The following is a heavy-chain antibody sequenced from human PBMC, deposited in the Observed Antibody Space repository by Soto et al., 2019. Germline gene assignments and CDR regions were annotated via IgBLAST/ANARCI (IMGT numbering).Heavy chain of an antibody. Sequence: SETLSLTCTVSGDSIKNYYWNWIRQSPGKGLEWIGYIYYSGSTNYNPSLTSRVTISVDTSKNQISLKLKSVTAADTAVYYCGRDKDLWLRGGGCDPWGQGVLVTISS. V-gene: IGHV4-59*01. D-gene: IGHD3-10*01. CDR2: IYYSGST. J-gene: IGHJ5*02. CDR3: GRDKDLWLRGGGCDP. CDR1: GDSIKNYY.